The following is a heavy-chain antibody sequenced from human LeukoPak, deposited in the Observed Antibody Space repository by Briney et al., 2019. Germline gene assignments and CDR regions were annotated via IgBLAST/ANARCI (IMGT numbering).Heavy chain of an antibody. D-gene: IGHD2-15*01. V-gene: IGHV1-8*02. J-gene: IGHJ6*02. CDR1: GGTFSSYA. CDR3: AGGFRFAVVVAAPRGYYGMDV. Sequence: ASVKVSCKASGGTFSSYAINWVRQATGQGLEWMGWMNPNSGNTGYAQKFQGRVTMTRNTSISTAYMELSSLRSEDTAVYYCAGGFRFAVVVAAPRGYYGMDVWGQGTTVTVSS. CDR2: MNPNSGNT.